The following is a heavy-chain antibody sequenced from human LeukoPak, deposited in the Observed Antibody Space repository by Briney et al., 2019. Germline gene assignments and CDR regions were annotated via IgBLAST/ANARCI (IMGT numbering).Heavy chain of an antibody. J-gene: IGHJ4*02. D-gene: IGHD1-1*01. CDR3: AHTAGGNWIIRRPFDY. CDR1: GFSLSTSGVG. V-gene: IGHV2-5*01. Sequence: KGSGPTLVKPTQTLTLTCTFSGFSLSTSGVGVGWIRQPPGKALEWLALIYWNDDKRYSPSLKSRLTITKDTSKNQVVLTMTNMDPVDTATYYCAHTAGGNWIIRRPFDYWGQGTLVTVSS. CDR2: IYWNDDK.